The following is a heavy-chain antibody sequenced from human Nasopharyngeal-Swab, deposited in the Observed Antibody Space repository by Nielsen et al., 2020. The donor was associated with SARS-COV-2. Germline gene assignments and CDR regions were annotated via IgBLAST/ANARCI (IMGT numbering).Heavy chain of an antibody. CDR2: ISGSGGST. V-gene: IGHV3-23*01. CDR1: GFTFSSYA. D-gene: IGHD3-10*01. Sequence: GGSLRLSCAASGFTFSSYAMSWVRQAPGKGLEWVSAISGSGGSTYYADSVKGRFTISRDNSKNTLYLQMNSLRAEDTAVYYCAKVNYGSGSCHWFDPWGQGTLVTVSS. J-gene: IGHJ5*02. CDR3: AKVNYGSGSCHWFDP.